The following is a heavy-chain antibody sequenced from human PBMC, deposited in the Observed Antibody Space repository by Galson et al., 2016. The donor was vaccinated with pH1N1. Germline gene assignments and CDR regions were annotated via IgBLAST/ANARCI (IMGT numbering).Heavy chain of an antibody. Sequence: ETLSLTCTVYGGSFSDYYWSWIRQPPGKGLEWIGEVNPSGSTIYNPSLNSRVIISAETSRNQFSLKLTSVTTADTAVYFCARVDFGGKLGDWGQGTQVTVSS. CDR2: VNPSGST. CDR3: ARVDFGGKLGD. J-gene: IGHJ4*02. CDR1: GGSFSDYY. D-gene: IGHD3-10*01. V-gene: IGHV4-34*01.